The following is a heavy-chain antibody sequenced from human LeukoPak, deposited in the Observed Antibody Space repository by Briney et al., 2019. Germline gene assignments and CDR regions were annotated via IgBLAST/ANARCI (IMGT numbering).Heavy chain of an antibody. CDR3: ARGLVPGFLDY. V-gene: IGHV3-74*01. Sequence: GGSLRLSCAASGFAFSSSWMYWVRQAPGKGLVWVSRINSDESITTYADSVKGRFTISRDNAKNTLYLQMNSLRAEDTAVYYCARGLVPGFLDYWGQGTPVTVSS. D-gene: IGHD4-11*01. CDR1: GFAFSSSW. CDR2: INSDESIT. J-gene: IGHJ4*02.